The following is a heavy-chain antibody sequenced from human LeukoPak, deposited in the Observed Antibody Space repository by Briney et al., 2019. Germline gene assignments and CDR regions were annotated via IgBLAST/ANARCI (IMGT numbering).Heavy chain of an antibody. J-gene: IGHJ4*02. Sequence: SETLSLTCTVSGGSISSFHWNWIRQPPGKGLEWIGYIYYSGSTNYNPSLKSRVTISLDPSRNQFSLKLSSVTAADTAVYYCARRPKEQWLTPFDYWGQGTLVTVSS. V-gene: IGHV4-59*08. CDR2: IYYSGST. CDR1: GGSISSFH. CDR3: ARRPKEQWLTPFDY. D-gene: IGHD6-19*01.